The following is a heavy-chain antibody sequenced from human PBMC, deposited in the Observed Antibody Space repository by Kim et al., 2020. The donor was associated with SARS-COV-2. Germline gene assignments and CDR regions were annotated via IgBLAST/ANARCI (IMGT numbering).Heavy chain of an antibody. CDR3: ARDRRGYYYDSSGAFDI. Sequence: LKSRITRSVDTSKNQFSRKLSSVTAADTAVYYCARDRRGYYYDSSGAFDIWGQGTMVTVSS. V-gene: IGHV4-59*01. J-gene: IGHJ3*02. D-gene: IGHD3-22*01.